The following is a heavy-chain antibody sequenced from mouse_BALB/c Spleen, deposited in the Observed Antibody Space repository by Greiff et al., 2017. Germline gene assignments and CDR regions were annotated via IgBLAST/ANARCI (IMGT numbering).Heavy chain of an antibody. CDR1: GFNIKDYY. J-gene: IGHJ2*01. V-gene: IGHV14-1*02. Sequence: EVQLQESGAELVRPGALVKLSCKASGFNIKDYYMHWVKQRPEQGLEWIGWIDPENGNTIYDPKFQGKASITADTSSNTAYLQLSSLTSEDTADYYCARGVRRYYFDYWGQGTTLTVSA. D-gene: IGHD1-2*01. CDR3: ARGVRRYYFDY. CDR2: IDPENGNT.